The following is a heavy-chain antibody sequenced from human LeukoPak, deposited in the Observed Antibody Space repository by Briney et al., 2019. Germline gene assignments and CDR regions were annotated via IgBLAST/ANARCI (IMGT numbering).Heavy chain of an antibody. Sequence: PSGTLSLTCTVCGGSISSYYWSWIRQPAGKGLEWIGRIYTSGGTNYTPSLKSRVTMSVDTSKSQFSQKLSSVTTADTAVYYCARDGGGVTRTYYYYGMDVWGQGTTVTVSS. CDR1: GGSISSYY. V-gene: IGHV4-4*07. CDR3: ARDGGGVTRTYYYYGMDV. CDR2: IYTSGGT. D-gene: IGHD1-14*01. J-gene: IGHJ6*02.